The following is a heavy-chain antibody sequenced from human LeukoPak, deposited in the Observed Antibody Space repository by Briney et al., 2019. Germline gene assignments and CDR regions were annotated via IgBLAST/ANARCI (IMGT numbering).Heavy chain of an antibody. D-gene: IGHD3-9*01. J-gene: IGHJ4*02. CDR2: INHSGST. CDR1: GFTFSSYS. CDR3: ARGRNRAVPYYDILTGLDY. V-gene: IGHV4-34*01. Sequence: PGGSLRLSCTASGFTFSSYSMNWVRQPPGKGLEWIGEINHSGSTNYNPSLKSRVTISVDTSKNQFSLKLSSVTAADTAVYYCARGRNRAVPYYDILTGLDYWGQGTLVTVSS.